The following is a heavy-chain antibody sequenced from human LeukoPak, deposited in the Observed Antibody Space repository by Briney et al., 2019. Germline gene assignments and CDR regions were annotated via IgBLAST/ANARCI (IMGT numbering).Heavy chain of an antibody. D-gene: IGHD3-10*02. V-gene: IGHV1-18*01. Sequence: ASVEVSCKASGYTFTSYGISWVRQAPGQGLEWMGWISAYNGNTNYAQKLQGRVTMTTDTSTSTAYMELRSLRSDDTAVYYCARGPRFGELLDNNWFDPWGQGTLVTVSS. J-gene: IGHJ5*02. CDR3: ARGPRFGELLDNNWFDP. CDR2: ISAYNGNT. CDR1: GYTFTSYG.